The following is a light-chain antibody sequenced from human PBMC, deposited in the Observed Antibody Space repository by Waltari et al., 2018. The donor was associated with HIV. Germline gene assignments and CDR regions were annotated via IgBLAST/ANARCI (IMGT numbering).Light chain of an antibody. Sequence: DIQMPQSPSSLSASVGDRITITCQASQDISNYLNWYQQKPGKAPKLLIYDTSNRETGVPSRFSGKGSGTDFTFTISSLQPEDVATYYCQQYDNLPYTVGHGTKLEIK. CDR1: QDISNY. CDR2: DTS. CDR3: QQYDNLPYT. V-gene: IGKV1-33*01. J-gene: IGKJ2*01.